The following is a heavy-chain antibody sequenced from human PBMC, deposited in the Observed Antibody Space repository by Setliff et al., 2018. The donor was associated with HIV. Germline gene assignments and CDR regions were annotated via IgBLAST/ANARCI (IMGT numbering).Heavy chain of an antibody. CDR1: DGSFSSDY. D-gene: IGHD5-12*01. CDR2: IYYSGST. Sequence: SETLSLTCTVSDGSFSSDYWTWIRQTPGKGLEWIGYIYYSGSTKYNPSLTSRVTISVDTSKNHFSLKLTSETAADTAVYYCARAEMATIVAFDIWGQGTMVTVSS. CDR3: ARAEMATIVAFDI. J-gene: IGHJ3*02. V-gene: IGHV4-59*01.